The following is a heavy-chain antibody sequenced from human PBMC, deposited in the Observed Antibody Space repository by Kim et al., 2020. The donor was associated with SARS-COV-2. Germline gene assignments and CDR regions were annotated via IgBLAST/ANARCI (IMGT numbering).Heavy chain of an antibody. D-gene: IGHD5-18*01. Sequence: SVKVSCKASGGTFSSYTISWVRQAPGQGLEWMGRIIPILGIANYAQKFQGRVTITADKSTSTAYMELSSLRSEDTAVYYCAAVDTAMVTDAFDIWGQGTMVTVSS. J-gene: IGHJ3*02. V-gene: IGHV1-69*02. CDR1: GGTFSSYT. CDR3: AAVDTAMVTDAFDI. CDR2: IIPILGIA.